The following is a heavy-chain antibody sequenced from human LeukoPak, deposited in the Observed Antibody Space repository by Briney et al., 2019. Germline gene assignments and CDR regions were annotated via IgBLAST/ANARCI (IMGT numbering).Heavy chain of an antibody. D-gene: IGHD6-19*01. J-gene: IGHJ4*02. CDR2: ISNSGHYT. Sequence: PGGSLRLSCAVSGFSFAAEYMSWIRQAPGQGLEWVSYISNSGHYTNYADSVEGRFTISRDNAENSLHLQMSSLRAEDTAVYYCARSRGAGPGAYFDYWGQGTLVTVTS. CDR1: GFSFAAEY. CDR3: ARSRGAGPGAYFDY. V-gene: IGHV3-11*03.